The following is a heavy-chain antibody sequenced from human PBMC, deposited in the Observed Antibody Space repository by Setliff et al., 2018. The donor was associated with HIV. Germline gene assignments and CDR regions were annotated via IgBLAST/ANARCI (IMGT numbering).Heavy chain of an antibody. CDR3: ARACGRSMDRGVVSDY. V-gene: IGHV1-8*01. J-gene: IGHJ4*02. CDR1: GYNFTSHD. CDR2: MMPSSGNT. Sequence: ASVKVSCKASGYNFTSHDINWVRQATGQGLEWMGWMMPSSGNTGYAQKFQGRLTMTRNTSISTAYMELSGLISEDAAVYYCARACGRSMDRGVVSDYWGQGTLVTVSS. D-gene: IGHD3-10*01.